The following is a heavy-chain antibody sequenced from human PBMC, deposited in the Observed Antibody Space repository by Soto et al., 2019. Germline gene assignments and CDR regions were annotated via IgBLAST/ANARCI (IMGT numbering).Heavy chain of an antibody. CDR3: ASHHYYDSSGYYCYFDS. CDR2: IIPIFGTA. CDR1: GGTFSSYA. Sequence: QVQLVQSGAEVKKPGSSVKVSCKASGGTFSSYAISWVRQAPGQGLEWMGGIIPIFGTANYAQKFQGRVTITADESTSTAYMELSSLRSEDTAVYYCASHHYYDSSGYYCYFDSWGQGTLVTVSS. V-gene: IGHV1-69*01. D-gene: IGHD3-22*01. J-gene: IGHJ4*02.